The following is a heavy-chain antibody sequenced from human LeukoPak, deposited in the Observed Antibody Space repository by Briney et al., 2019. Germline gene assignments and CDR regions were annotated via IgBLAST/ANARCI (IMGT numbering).Heavy chain of an antibody. J-gene: IGHJ4*02. CDR3: ARQANCGGGCYPHFDY. CDR2: IYYSGST. Sequence: PSETLSLTCTVSGGSISSSSYYWGWIRQPPGKGLEWIGTIYYSGSTYYNPSLKSRVTISVDTSKNQFSLKLSSVTAADTAVYYCARQANCGGGCYPHFDYWGQGTLVTVSS. CDR1: GGSISSSSYY. D-gene: IGHD2-21*02. V-gene: IGHV4-39*01.